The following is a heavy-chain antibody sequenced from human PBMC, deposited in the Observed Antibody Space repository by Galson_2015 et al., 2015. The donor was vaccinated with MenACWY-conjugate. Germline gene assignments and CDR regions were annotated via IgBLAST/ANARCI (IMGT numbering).Heavy chain of an antibody. J-gene: IGHJ3*02. CDR2: IYPGDSDT. V-gene: IGHV5-51*03. CDR3: ARLDVVVVAATVGGDAFDI. Sequence: QSGAEVKKPGESLKISCKGSGYSFTSYWIGWVRQMPGKGLEWMGIIYPGDSDTRYSPSFQGQVTISADKSISTAYLQWSSLKASDTAMYYCARLDVVVVAATVGGDAFDIWGQGTMVTVSS. D-gene: IGHD2-15*01. CDR1: GYSFTSYW.